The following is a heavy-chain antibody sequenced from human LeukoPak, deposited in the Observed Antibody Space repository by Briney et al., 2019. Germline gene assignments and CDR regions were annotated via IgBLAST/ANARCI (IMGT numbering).Heavy chain of an antibody. D-gene: IGHD3-16*01. Sequence: GGSLRLSCAASGFAVSSICMSWVRQAPGKGLEWVSVIYSGGSTYYADSVKGRFTISRDNSKNTLYLRMNSLRADDTAVYYCARGFGGVTAGYYWGQGTLVTVSS. J-gene: IGHJ4*02. CDR2: IYSGGST. CDR3: ARGFGGVTAGYY. CDR1: GFAVSSIC. V-gene: IGHV3-53*01.